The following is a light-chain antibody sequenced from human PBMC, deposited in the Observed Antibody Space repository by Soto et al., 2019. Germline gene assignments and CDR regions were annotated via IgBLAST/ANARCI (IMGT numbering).Light chain of an antibody. J-gene: IGLJ2*01. CDR2: GNS. CDR1: SSNIGAGYD. Sequence: QSVLTQPPSVSGAPGQRVTISCTGSSSNIGAGYDVHWYQQLPGTAPKLLIYGNSNRPSGVPDRFSGSKSGTSASLAITGLQAGDEADYYCQSYESSLSGRVVFGGGTKLTVL. V-gene: IGLV1-40*01. CDR3: QSYESSLSGRVV.